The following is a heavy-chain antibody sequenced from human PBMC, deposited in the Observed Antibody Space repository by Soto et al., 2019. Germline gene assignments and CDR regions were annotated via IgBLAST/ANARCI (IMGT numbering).Heavy chain of an antibody. V-gene: IGHV2-26*01. CDR3: VRMNADSYSYYSAMDV. CDR1: GFSLTTGRMG. J-gene: IGHJ6*02. D-gene: IGHD2-21*02. Sequence: QVTLRESGPVMLKPTETLTLTCNVSGFSLTTGRMGVSWIRQPPGKALEWLAHIFSDAERSYSTSLQGRLTISTDGSGSQVVLTMTTVGPVDTRTYFWVRMNADSYSYYSAMDVWGQGTTVTFSS. CDR2: IFSDAER.